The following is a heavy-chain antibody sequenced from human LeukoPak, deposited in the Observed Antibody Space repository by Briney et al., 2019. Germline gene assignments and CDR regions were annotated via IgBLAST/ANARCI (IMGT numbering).Heavy chain of an antibody. CDR3: ARGGYSSGWYVFDY. CDR1: GFTVSSNY. D-gene: IGHD6-19*01. V-gene: IGHV3-53*01. J-gene: IGHJ4*02. Sequence: GGSLRLSCAASGFTVSSNYMSWVRQAPGKGLEWVSVIYSGGSTYYADSVKGRFTISRDNSKNTLYLQMNSLRAEDTAVYYCARGGYSSGWYVFDYWGQGTLVTVSS. CDR2: IYSGGST.